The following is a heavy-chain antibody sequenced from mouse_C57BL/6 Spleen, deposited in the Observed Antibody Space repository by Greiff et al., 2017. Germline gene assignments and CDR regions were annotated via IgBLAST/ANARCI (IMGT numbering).Heavy chain of an antibody. D-gene: IGHD1-1*01. Sequence: VQLKESGGGLVKPGGSLKLSCAASGFTFSDYGMHWVRPPPEKGLEWVAYISSGSSTIYYADTVKGRFTISSDNAKNTLFLQMTSLRSEDTAMYYCARVYYYGSSPYYAMDYWGQGTSVTVSS. J-gene: IGHJ4*01. CDR2: ISSGSSTI. V-gene: IGHV5-17*01. CDR1: GFTFSDYG. CDR3: ARVYYYGSSPYYAMDY.